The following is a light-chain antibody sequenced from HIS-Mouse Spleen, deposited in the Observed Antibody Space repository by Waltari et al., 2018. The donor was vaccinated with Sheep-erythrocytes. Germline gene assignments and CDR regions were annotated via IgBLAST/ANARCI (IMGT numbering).Light chain of an antibody. CDR2: DAS. CDR3: QQFNNYPRP. CDR1: QGISSA. Sequence: AIQLTQSPSSLSASVGDRVTITCRASQGISSALAWYQQKPGKAPKLLIYDASSLESGVPSRFSGSGSGTDVTLTISSLQPEEFATYYCQQFNNYPRPFGQGTKVEIK. V-gene: IGKV1D-13*01. J-gene: IGKJ1*01.